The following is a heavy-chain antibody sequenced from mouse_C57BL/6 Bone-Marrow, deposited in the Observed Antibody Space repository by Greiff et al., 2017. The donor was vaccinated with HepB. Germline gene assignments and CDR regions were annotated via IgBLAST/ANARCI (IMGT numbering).Heavy chain of an antibody. D-gene: IGHD2-3*01. J-gene: IGHJ3*01. CDR1: GYTFTSYW. Sequence: VQLKESGTVLARPGASVKMSCKTSGYTFTSYWMHWVKQRPGQGLEWIGAIYPGNSDTSYNQKFKDKAKLTAVTSASTAYMELSSLTNEDSAVYYCTRGKWLLPAWFAYWGQGTLVTVSA. CDR3: TRGKWLLPAWFAY. V-gene: IGHV1-5*01. CDR2: IYPGNSDT.